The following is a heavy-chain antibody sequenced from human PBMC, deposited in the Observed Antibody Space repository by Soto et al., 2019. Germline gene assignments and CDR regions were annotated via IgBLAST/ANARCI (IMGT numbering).Heavy chain of an antibody. CDR2: ISAYNGNT. Sequence: ASVKVSCKASGYTFTSYGISWVRQAPGQGLEWMGWISAYNGNTNYAQKLQGRVTMTTDTSTSTAYMELRSLRSDDTAVYYCARVVVGYCSGGSCDSYWYFDLWGRGTLVTVSS. J-gene: IGHJ2*01. CDR1: GYTFTSYG. V-gene: IGHV1-18*01. CDR3: ARVVVGYCSGGSCDSYWYFDL. D-gene: IGHD2-15*01.